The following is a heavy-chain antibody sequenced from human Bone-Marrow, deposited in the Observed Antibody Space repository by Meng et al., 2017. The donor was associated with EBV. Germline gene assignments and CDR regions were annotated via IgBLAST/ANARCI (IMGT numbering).Heavy chain of an antibody. V-gene: IGHV1-69*06. CDR2: FLPILGAA. D-gene: IGHD6-19*01. CDR1: GDIFTNLA. Sequence: VELVQSGAEVEKPGSSVKVYCKASGDIFTNLAFTWVRQVPGKGLEWMGGFLPILGAANYAQKFQGRLTITADKSTTTALMELRSLRVDDTAVYFCARDGIAVPGGSNWFDPWGQGTLVTVSS. CDR3: ARDGIAVPGGSNWFDP. J-gene: IGHJ5*02.